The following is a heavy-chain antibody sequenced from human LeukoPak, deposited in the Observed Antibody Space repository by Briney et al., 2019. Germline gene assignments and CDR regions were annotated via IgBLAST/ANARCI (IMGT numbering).Heavy chain of an antibody. J-gene: IGHJ4*02. CDR1: GFTFASHA. D-gene: IGHD5-18*01. CDR2: ISSSGSTI. V-gene: IGHV3-48*03. Sequence: GGSLRLSCAASGFTFASHAMNWVRQAPGKGLEWVSYISSSGSTIYYADSVKGRFTISRDNAKNSLYLQMNSLRAEDTAVYYCARVGLIQLWLREGYYFDYWGQGTLVTVSS. CDR3: ARVGLIQLWLREGYYFDY.